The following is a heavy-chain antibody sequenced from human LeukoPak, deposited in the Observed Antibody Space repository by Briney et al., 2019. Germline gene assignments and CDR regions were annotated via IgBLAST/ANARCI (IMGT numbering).Heavy chain of an antibody. D-gene: IGHD3-22*01. V-gene: IGHV4-59*08. CDR1: GASISSYY. Sequence: SETLSLTCTVSGASISSYYWSWIRQPPGKGLEWIGYIYYSGSTNYNPSLKSRVTISVDTSKNQFSLKLSSVTAADTAVYYCARRRYYYDSSGYFRHHYFDYWGQGTLVTVSS. J-gene: IGHJ4*02. CDR2: IYYSGST. CDR3: ARRRYYYDSSGYFRHHYFDY.